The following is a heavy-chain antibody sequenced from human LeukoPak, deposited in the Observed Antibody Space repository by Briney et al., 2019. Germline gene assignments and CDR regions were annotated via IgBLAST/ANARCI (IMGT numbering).Heavy chain of an antibody. J-gene: IGHJ6*03. CDR3: ARAGIAVAHGVFDYYYYMDV. Sequence: SVKVSCKASGGTFSSYTISWVRQAPGQGLEWMGRIIPILGIANYAQKFQGRVTITADKSTSTAYMELSSLRSEDTAVYYCARAGIAVAHGVFDYYYYMDVWGKGTTVTVFS. D-gene: IGHD6-19*01. CDR1: GGTFSSYT. CDR2: IIPILGIA. V-gene: IGHV1-69*02.